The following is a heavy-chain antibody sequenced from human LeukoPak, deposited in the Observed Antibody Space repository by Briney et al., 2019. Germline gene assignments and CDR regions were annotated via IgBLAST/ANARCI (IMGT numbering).Heavy chain of an antibody. CDR2: ISYDGSNK. D-gene: IGHD6-13*01. J-gene: IGHJ6*02. CDR1: GFTFSSYA. Sequence: GGSLRLSCAAPGFTFSSYAMTWVRQAPGKGLEWVAVISYDGSNKYYADSVKGRFTISRDNSKNTLYLQMNSLRAEDTAVYYCASQVSSSWLYYYYGMDVWGQGTTVTVSS. CDR3: ASQVSSSWLYYYYGMDV. V-gene: IGHV3-30-3*01.